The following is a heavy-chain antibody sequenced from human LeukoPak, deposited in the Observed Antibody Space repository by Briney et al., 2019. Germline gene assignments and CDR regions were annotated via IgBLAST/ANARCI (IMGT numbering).Heavy chain of an antibody. J-gene: IGHJ6*02. D-gene: IGHD3-3*02. V-gene: IGHV3-11*01. Sequence: GGSLRLSCSGSGFTFADYYMSWIRQAPGKGLEWVSYISTSGNTIYYADSVKGRFTISRDNAKNSVYLQMSSLRAEDTAIYYCARDPVEFLESLRVQYYYRFDVWGQGTTATVSS. CDR1: GFTFADYY. CDR3: ARDPVEFLESLRVQYYYRFDV. CDR2: ISTSGNTI.